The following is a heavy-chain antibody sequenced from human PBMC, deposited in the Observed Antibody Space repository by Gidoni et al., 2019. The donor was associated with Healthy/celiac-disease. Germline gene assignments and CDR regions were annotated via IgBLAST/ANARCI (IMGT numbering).Heavy chain of an antibody. CDR1: GYPLSSGYY. Sequence: QVQLQESGPGRVKPSETRSLTCAVSGYPLSSGYYWGWFRQPPGKGLEWIGSIYHSGSPYSNPSLKSRVTISVDTSKNQFALKLSSVTAADTAVYYCARGDIVVVHSSNWFDPWGQGTLVTVSS. V-gene: IGHV4-38-2*01. CDR2: IYHSGSP. J-gene: IGHJ5*02. D-gene: IGHD2-2*01. CDR3: ARGDIVVVHSSNWFDP.